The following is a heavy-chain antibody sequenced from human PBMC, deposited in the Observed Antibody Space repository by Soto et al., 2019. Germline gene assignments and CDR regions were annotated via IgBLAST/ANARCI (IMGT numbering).Heavy chain of an antibody. CDR1: GFTFDSYS. CDR3: ARHDWWHFD. D-gene: IGHD2-8*02. CDR2: IKADGNEK. Sequence: EVQLVESGGGLVQPGGSLRLSCVASGFTFDSYSMSWVRQAPGKGPEWVASIKADGNEKFYVQSVRGRFTISRDNAKNSLSLQMDNLRAEDSAVSYSARHDWWHFDWGQWTLVTVSS. V-gene: IGHV3-7*04. J-gene: IGHJ1*01.